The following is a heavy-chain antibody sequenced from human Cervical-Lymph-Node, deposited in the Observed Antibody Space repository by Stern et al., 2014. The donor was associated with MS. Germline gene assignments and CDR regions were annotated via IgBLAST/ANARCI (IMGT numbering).Heavy chain of an antibody. J-gene: IGHJ6*02. V-gene: IGHV4-31*03. CDR2: IYYSGAT. CDR3: ARELSGMYGMDV. D-gene: IGHD1-1*01. Sequence: QMQLQESGPGLVKPSQTLSLTCTVSGGSINNGDYYWSWVRQHPGQGLAWLGYIYYSGATYYNPSLKGRLTISVDTSKRHFSLKLTSVTAADTAVYYCARELSGMYGMDVWGQGTTVTVSS. CDR1: GGSINNGDYY.